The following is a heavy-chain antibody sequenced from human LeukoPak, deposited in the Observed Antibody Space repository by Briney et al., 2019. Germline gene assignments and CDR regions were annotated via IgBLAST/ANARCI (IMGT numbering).Heavy chain of an antibody. CDR2: INGDGGST. CDR1: GITFRSYA. D-gene: IGHD3-10*01. Sequence: GGSLRLSCAASGITFRSYAMIWVRQARGKGLEWVSAINGDGGSTYYADSVKGRFTISRDNSNNTLFLQMNSLRVEDTAVYYCAKWGAQSGSYRVVDCWGQGTLVTVSS. V-gene: IGHV3-23*01. J-gene: IGHJ4*02. CDR3: AKWGAQSGSYRVVDC.